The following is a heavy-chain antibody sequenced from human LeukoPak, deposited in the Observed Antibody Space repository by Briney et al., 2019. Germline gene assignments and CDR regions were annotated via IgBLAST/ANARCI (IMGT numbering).Heavy chain of an antibody. CDR2: INDDGSLT. J-gene: IGHJ4*02. CDR3: LKGGWATIGPPKD. Sequence: GGSLRLSCSAAGXTFRSHAMHWVRQAPGKGLEYVSTINDDGSLTYYADSVKGRFTISRDNSKNTVYLQMNNLRPDDSAVYHCLKGGWATIGPPKDWGQGTQVSVSS. CDR1: GXTFRSHA. D-gene: IGHD5-24*01. V-gene: IGHV3-64D*08.